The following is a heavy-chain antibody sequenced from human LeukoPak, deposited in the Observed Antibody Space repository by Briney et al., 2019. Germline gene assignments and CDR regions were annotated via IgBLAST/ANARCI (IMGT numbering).Heavy chain of an antibody. Sequence: GGSLRLSCAASGFTFSSYAMSWVRQAPGKGLEWVSAISGSGGSTYYADSVKGRFTISRDNSKNTLYLQMNSLRAEDTAVYYCAKEGPYSSSWYTRNCYYYGMDVWGQGTTVTVSS. CDR2: ISGSGGST. J-gene: IGHJ6*02. CDR3: AKEGPYSSSWYTRNCYYYGMDV. D-gene: IGHD6-13*01. CDR1: GFTFSSYA. V-gene: IGHV3-23*01.